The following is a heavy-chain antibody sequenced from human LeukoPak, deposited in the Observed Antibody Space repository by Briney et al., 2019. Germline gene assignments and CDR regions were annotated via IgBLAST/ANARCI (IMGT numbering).Heavy chain of an antibody. CDR1: GFTFSSYS. J-gene: IGHJ3*02. Sequence: GGSLRLSCAASGFTFSSYSTNWVRQAPGKGLEWVSSISSSSSYIYYADSVKGRFTISRDNAKNSLYLQMNSLRAEDTAVYYCARDTHVDTGQPHDAFDIWGQGTMVTVSS. V-gene: IGHV3-21*01. CDR2: ISSSSSYI. CDR3: ARDTHVDTGQPHDAFDI. D-gene: IGHD5-18*01.